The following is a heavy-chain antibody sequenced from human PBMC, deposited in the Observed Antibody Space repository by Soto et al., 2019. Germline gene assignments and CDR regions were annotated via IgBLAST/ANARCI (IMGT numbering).Heavy chain of an antibody. V-gene: IGHV3-13*04. D-gene: IGHD3-22*01. J-gene: IGHJ4*02. CDR1: GFTSISYD. Sequence: PEGSLTPSCSSSGFTSISYDMHWVRQGTGKGLEWVSAIGTTGDTYYAGSVKGRFTISRENAKNSLYLQMNSLRAGDTAIYFCARAIGPTLFDYWGQGTLVTVSS. CDR2: IGTTGDT. CDR3: ARAIGPTLFDY.